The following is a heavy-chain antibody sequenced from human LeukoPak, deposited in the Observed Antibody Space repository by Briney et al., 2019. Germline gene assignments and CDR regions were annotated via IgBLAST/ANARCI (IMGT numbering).Heavy chain of an antibody. V-gene: IGHV3-30*03. Sequence: PGRSLRLSCAASGFSFSSHGMHWVRQAPGKGLEWVAVIGDTGRAKVYADSVRGRFTISRDNSQNTLYLELNSLRDEDTAVYYCARDPFLSGAPYYFDYWGQGTLVIVSS. J-gene: IGHJ4*02. CDR2: IGDTGRAK. CDR3: ARDPFLSGAPYYFDY. D-gene: IGHD1-26*01. CDR1: GFSFSSHG.